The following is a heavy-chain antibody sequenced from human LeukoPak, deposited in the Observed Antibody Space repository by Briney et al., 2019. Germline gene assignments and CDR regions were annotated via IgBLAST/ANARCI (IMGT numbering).Heavy chain of an antibody. J-gene: IGHJ4*02. V-gene: IGHV1-2*02. CDR1: GYTFTGYY. CDR2: INPNSGGT. Sequence: ASVKVTCKASGYTFTGYYMHWVRQAPGQGLEWMGWINPNSGGTNYAQKFQGRVTMTRDTSISTAYMELSRLRSDDTAVYYCARGSSAAGASLFDYWGQGTLVTVSS. CDR3: ARGSSAAGASLFDY. D-gene: IGHD6-13*01.